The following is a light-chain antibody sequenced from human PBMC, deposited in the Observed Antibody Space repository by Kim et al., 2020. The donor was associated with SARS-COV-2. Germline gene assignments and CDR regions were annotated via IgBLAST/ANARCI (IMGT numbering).Light chain of an antibody. Sequence: DIQMTQSPSTLSAFVGNRVTITCRASQSVDSWLAWYQQKPGKAPKLLIYQASKLASGVPSRFSGSGSGTDFTLTISNLQPDDSAICYCKQYETYWGFGPGTKVDIK. CDR1: QSVDSW. CDR2: QAS. J-gene: IGKJ1*01. CDR3: KQYETYWG. V-gene: IGKV1-5*03.